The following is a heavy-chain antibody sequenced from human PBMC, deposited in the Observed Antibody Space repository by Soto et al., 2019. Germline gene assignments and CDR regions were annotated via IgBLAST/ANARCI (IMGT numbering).Heavy chain of an antibody. V-gene: IGHV5-10-1*01. CDR2: IDPSDSYT. J-gene: IGHJ6*02. CDR1: GYSFTSYW. CDR3: ARQGVGAYGMDV. Sequence: GASVKISCKGSGYSFTSYWISWVRQMPGKGLEWMGRIDPSDSYTNYSPSFQGHVTISADKSISTAYLQWSSLKALDTAMYYCARQGVGAYGMDVWGQGTTVTVSS. D-gene: IGHD1-26*01.